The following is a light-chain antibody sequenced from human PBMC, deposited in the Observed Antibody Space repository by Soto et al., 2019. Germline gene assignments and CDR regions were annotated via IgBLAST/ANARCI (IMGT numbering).Light chain of an antibody. CDR2: GNS. Sequence: QSVLTQPPSVSGAPGQRVTISCTGSSSNIGAGYDVHWYHQPPGTAPKLLIYGNSNRPSGVPDRFSGSKSGTSASLAITGLQAEDEADYYCQSYDSSLSALFGGGTKLTVL. J-gene: IGLJ3*02. CDR3: QSYDSSLSAL. CDR1: SSNIGAGYD. V-gene: IGLV1-40*01.